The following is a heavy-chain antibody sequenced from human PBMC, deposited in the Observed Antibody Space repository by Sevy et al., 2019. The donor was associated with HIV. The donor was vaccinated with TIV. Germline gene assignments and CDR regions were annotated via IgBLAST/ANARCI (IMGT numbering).Heavy chain of an antibody. V-gene: IGHV3-73*01. D-gene: IGHD6-13*01. J-gene: IGHJ6*02. CDR1: GFTFSGSA. Sequence: GGSLRLSCAASGFTFSGSAMHWVRQASGKGLEWVGRIRSKANSYATAYAASVKGRFTISRDDSKNTACLQMNSLKTEDTAVYYCTVMRGSSSSNYYYYGMDVWGQGTTVTVSS. CDR2: IRSKANSYAT. CDR3: TVMRGSSSSNYYYYGMDV.